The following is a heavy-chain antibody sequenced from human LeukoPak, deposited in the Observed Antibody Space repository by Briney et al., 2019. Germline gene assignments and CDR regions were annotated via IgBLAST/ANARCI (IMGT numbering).Heavy chain of an antibody. CDR1: GYTFTSYY. Sequence: ASVKVSCKASGYTFTSYYMHWVRQAPGQGLEWMGIINPSGGSTSYAQKFQGRVTMTRDTSTSTVYMELSSLRSEDTAVYYCARDSYYDFWSGEGHFDYWGQGTLVTVSS. D-gene: IGHD3-3*01. CDR3: ARDSYYDFWSGEGHFDY. CDR2: INPSGGST. V-gene: IGHV1-46*01. J-gene: IGHJ4*02.